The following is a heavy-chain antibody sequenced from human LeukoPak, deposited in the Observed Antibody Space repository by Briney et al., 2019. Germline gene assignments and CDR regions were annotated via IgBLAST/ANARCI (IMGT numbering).Heavy chain of an antibody. CDR2: IGPSNHYT. V-gene: IGHV1-18*01. CDR3: ARDSYYGGHYSFFEH. Sequence: GASVKVSCKPSAYTFTNFRIHWVRQAPGHGFEWMGWIGPSNHYTEYAHKLQDRLTLTTDTSTTTAHMELRSLTFDGTAIYFCARDSYYGGHYSFFEHWGQGTLVTVSS. J-gene: IGHJ4*02. D-gene: IGHD4/OR15-4a*01. CDR1: AYTFTNFR.